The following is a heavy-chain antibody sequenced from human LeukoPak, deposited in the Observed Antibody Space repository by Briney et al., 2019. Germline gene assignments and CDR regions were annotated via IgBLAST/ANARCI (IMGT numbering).Heavy chain of an antibody. Sequence: GGSLRLSCSASGFTFSGYWMGWVRQAPGKGLEWVATINPDGAEEYYVDSMKGRLTISRDNAKNSLYLQMKSPRADDTAVYYCARGLWFGEFFDYWGQGVLVTVST. CDR1: GFTFSGYW. CDR3: ARGLWFGEFFDY. D-gene: IGHD3-10*01. J-gene: IGHJ4*02. CDR2: INPDGAEE. V-gene: IGHV3-7*01.